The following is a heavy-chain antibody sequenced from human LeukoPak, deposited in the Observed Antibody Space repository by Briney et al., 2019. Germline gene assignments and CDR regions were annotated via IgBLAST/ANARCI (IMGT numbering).Heavy chain of an antibody. CDR3: AKDLTIDY. CDR1: GFTFSNYE. V-gene: IGHV3-30*02. D-gene: IGHD4/OR15-4a*01. J-gene: IGHJ4*02. CDR2: IRYDGSNK. Sequence: GGSLRLSCAASGFTFSNYEMNWVRQAPGKGLEWVAFIRYDGSNKYYADSVKGRFTISRDNSKNTLYLQMNSLRAEDTAVYYCAKDLTIDYWGQGTLVTVSS.